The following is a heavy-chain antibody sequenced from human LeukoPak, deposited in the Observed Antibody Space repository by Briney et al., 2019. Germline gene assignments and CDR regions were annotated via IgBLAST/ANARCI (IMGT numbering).Heavy chain of an antibody. V-gene: IGHV3-21*01. Sequence: PGGSLRLSCAGSGFTFSSYYMNWVRQAPGKGLEWVSSISSSSSYIYYADSVKGRFTISRDNAKNSLYLQINSLRAEDTAVYYCARGGAAAGIDAFDIWGHGTMLTVSS. J-gene: IGHJ3*02. CDR1: GFTFSSYY. CDR3: ARGGAAAGIDAFDI. CDR2: ISSSSSYI. D-gene: IGHD6-13*01.